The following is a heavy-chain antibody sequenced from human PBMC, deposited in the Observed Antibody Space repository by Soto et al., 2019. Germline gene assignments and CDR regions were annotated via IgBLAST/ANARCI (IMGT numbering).Heavy chain of an antibody. D-gene: IGHD2-15*01. Sequence: SETLSLTCTVSGGSISSYYWSWIRQPPGKGLEWIGYIYYSGSTNYNPSLKSRVTISVDTSKNQFSLKLTSVTAADTAVYYCARDRDCTGVSCLYGLDVWGQGTTVT. J-gene: IGHJ6*02. V-gene: IGHV4-59*12. CDR3: ARDRDCTGVSCLYGLDV. CDR1: GGSISSYY. CDR2: IYYSGST.